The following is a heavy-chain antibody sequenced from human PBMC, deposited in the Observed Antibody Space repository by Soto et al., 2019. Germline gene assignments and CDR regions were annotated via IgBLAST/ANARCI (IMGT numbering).Heavy chain of an antibody. V-gene: IGHV5-51*01. J-gene: IGHJ4*02. Sequence: PGESLKISCKGIGYRFSTYWIAWVRQMPGKGLEWMGTIFPDATETKYSPTFQGQVTISADKSISTAYLQWRSMNASDSAIYYCARIQYSVSHYLDFWGQGTRVTVSS. CDR2: IFPDATET. CDR1: GYRFSTYW. D-gene: IGHD5-18*01. CDR3: ARIQYSVSHYLDF.